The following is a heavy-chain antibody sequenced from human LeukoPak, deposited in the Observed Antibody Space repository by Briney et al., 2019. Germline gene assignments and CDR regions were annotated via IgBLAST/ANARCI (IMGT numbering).Heavy chain of an antibody. V-gene: IGHV4-31*03. CDR3: ARVRSGYCSSTSCPEWFDP. CDR2: IYYSGST. D-gene: IGHD2-2*01. Sequence: SETLSLTCTVSGGSISSGGYYWSWIRQHPGKGLQWIGYIYYSGSTYYNPFLESRVTISVDTSKNQFSLKLSSVTAADTAVHYCARVRSGYCSSTSCPEWFDPWGQGTLVTVSS. J-gene: IGHJ5*02. CDR1: GGSISSGGYY.